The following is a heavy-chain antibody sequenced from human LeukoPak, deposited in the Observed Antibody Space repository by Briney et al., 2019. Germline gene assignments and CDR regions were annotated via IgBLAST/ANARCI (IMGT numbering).Heavy chain of an antibody. J-gene: IGHJ4*02. D-gene: IGHD6-19*01. Sequence: SETLSLTCTVSGGSISSYYWSWIRQPPGKGLEWIGYIYYSGSSNYNPSLKSRVTISVDTPNNQFSLKLSSVTAADSAVYYCARTMWLAGTRVGYFDYWGQGTLVSVSS. CDR1: GGSISSYY. CDR2: IYYSGSS. V-gene: IGHV4-59*01. CDR3: ARTMWLAGTRVGYFDY.